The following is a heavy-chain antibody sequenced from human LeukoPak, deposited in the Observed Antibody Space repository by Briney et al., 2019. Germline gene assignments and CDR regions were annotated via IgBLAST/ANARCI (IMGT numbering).Heavy chain of an antibody. Sequence: SETLSLTRAVSGDSISSSNWWSWFRQTPRKELVWIGEIYASGSSNYNPPLKSRVTISVDTPMHQFSLKLSSVTAADTAVYYCARTRYYYNSRSYGAPYDYDYWGQGTLVTVSS. CDR1: GDSISSSNW. CDR3: ARTRYYYNSRSYGAPYDYDY. D-gene: IGHD3-10*01. J-gene: IGHJ4*02. CDR2: IYASGSS. V-gene: IGHV4-4*02.